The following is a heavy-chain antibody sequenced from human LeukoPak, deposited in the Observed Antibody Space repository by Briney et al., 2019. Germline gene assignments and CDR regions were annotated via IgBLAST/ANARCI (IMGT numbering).Heavy chain of an antibody. D-gene: IGHD3-3*01. V-gene: IGHV1-69*04. J-gene: IGHJ4*02. CDR3: ARLEGGFDY. CDR2: IIPILGIA. CDR1: GGTXSSYA. Sequence: ASVKVSCKASGGTXSSYAISWVQQAPGQGLEWMGRIIPILGIANYAQKFQGRVTITADKSTSTAYMELSSLRSEDTAVYYCARLEGGFDYWGQGTLVTVSS.